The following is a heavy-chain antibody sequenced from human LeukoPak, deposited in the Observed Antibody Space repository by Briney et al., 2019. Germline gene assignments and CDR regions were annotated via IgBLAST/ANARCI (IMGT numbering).Heavy chain of an antibody. J-gene: IGHJ4*02. V-gene: IGHV3-66*04. Sequence: GGSLRLSRAASGFKFGQNSMSWVRQSPGKGLEWVSVIYSGGSTYYGDSVRGRFTISRDNSNYTLYLQMNSLRAEYTAVYYCERRVGIFDYWGQGTLVTVSS. D-gene: IGHD3-9*01. CDR3: ERRVGIFDY. CDR2: IYSGGST. CDR1: GFKFGQNS.